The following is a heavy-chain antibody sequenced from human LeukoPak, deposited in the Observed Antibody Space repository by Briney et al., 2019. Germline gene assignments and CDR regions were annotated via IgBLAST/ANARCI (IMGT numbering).Heavy chain of an antibody. D-gene: IGHD3-9*01. CDR3: ARESGGYYDILTGYYRSFDY. J-gene: IGHJ4*02. Sequence: SETLSLTCAVYGGSFSGYYWSWIRQPPGKGLEWIGEINHSGSTNYNPSLKSRVTISVDTSKNQFSLKLSSVTAADTAVYYCARESGGYYDILTGYYRSFDYWGQGTLVTVSS. CDR1: GGSFSGYY. CDR2: INHSGST. V-gene: IGHV4-34*01.